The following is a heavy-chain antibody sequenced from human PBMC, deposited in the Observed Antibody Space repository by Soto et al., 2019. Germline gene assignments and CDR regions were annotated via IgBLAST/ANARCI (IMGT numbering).Heavy chain of an antibody. V-gene: IGHV2-5*02. CDR3: ALSLAPRVYFQH. D-gene: IGHD3-10*01. CDR1: GFSLNTGGLT. CDR2: IYWDDGK. Sequence: SCPTLVNPTHTFTLTCVFTGFSLNTGGLTVGWIRQPPAKALEWVAPIYWDDGKRYSPSLKSRLTITKETSRNQVVLTMTNVDPEDTATYFCALSLAPRVYFQHWGEGTLVTVSS. J-gene: IGHJ1*01.